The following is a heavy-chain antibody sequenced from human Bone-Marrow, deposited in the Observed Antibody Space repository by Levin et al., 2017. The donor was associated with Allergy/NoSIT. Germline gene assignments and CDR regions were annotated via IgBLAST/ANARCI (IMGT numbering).Heavy chain of an antibody. Sequence: RTSETLSLTCTVSGGSLDSNNSYWGWIRQPPGKGLEWIGSVYYNGRASYKPSLKSRVTISVDTAKIQFSLNLKSVTAADTAVYYCARGIGEVCYGGDCFSRWFEPWGQGTLVTVSS. D-gene: IGHD2-21*02. V-gene: IGHV4-39*07. CDR3: ARGIGEVCYGGDCFSRWFEP. CDR2: VYYNGRA. CDR1: GGSLDSNNSY. J-gene: IGHJ5*02.